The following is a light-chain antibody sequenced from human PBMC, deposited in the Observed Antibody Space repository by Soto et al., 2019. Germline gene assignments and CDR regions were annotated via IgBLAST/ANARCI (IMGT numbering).Light chain of an antibody. CDR2: DNN. CDR3: ATWDSSLSKGV. V-gene: IGLV1-51*01. J-gene: IGLJ3*02. CDR1: TSNIGNNY. Sequence: QSVLTQPPSVSSASGLTVAISCSGSTSNIGNNYVSWYQQLPGTAPKLLIYDNNRRPSGIPDRFSASKSGTSATLGITGLQTGDEADYYCATWDSSLSKGVFGRGTKLTVL.